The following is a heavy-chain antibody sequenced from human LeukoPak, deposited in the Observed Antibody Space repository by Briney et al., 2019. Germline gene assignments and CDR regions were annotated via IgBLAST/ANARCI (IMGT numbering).Heavy chain of an antibody. V-gene: IGHV5-51*01. D-gene: IGHD1-26*01. CDR3: ARRPYSGSPNWFDP. Sequence: GESLKISCEVSGHRFTNHWIGWVRQMPGKGLEWMGIINLGDSNTKYSPSFQGQVTISLDKSISTAYLQWRSLKASDTAMYYCARRPYSGSPNWFDPWGQGTLVTVSS. CDR1: GHRFTNHW. J-gene: IGHJ5*02. CDR2: INLGDSNT.